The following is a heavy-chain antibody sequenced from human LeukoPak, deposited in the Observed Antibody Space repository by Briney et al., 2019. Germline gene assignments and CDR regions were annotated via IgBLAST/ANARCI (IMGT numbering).Heavy chain of an antibody. D-gene: IGHD6-19*01. CDR2: INPNSGGT. CDR1: GYTXXXYY. CDR3: ARAGKGIAVAGTLALDY. J-gene: IGHJ4*02. Sequence: XSCXXXGYTXXXYYMHWVRQAPGQGLEWMGWINPNSGGTNYAQKFQGRVTMTRDTSISTAYMELSRLRSDDTAVYYCARAGKGIAVAGTLALDYWGQGTLVTVSS. V-gene: IGHV1-2*02.